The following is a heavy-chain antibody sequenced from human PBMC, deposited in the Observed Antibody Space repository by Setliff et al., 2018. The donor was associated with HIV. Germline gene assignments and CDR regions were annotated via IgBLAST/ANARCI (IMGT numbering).Heavy chain of an antibody. Sequence: GGSLRLSCAASGFTVSSNYMTWVRQAPGKGLEWVSCISSGGSTIYYADSVKGRFTISRDNAKNSLYLQMNSLRAEDTAVYYCARVPYYYDSSGYYFDYWGQGTLVTVSS. CDR2: ISSGGSTI. CDR3: ARVPYYYDSSGYYFDY. V-gene: IGHV3-11*01. J-gene: IGHJ4*02. D-gene: IGHD3-22*01. CDR1: GFTVSSNY.